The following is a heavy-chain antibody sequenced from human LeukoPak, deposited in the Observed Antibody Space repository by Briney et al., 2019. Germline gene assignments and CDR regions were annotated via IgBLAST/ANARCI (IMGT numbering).Heavy chain of an antibody. Sequence: GSLRLSFEASGFTVSNNYMSGVRQAPGKGLEWVSVIYIGCSTYYADPVKGRFTISSDNSNNTLVLQKNSLRADDTPVYDCAHGTVYQLHYGGQGTLVTVSS. D-gene: IGHD2-2*01. CDR2: IYIGCST. CDR1: GFTVSNNY. CDR3: AHGTVYQLHY. J-gene: IGHJ4*02. V-gene: IGHV3-66*01.